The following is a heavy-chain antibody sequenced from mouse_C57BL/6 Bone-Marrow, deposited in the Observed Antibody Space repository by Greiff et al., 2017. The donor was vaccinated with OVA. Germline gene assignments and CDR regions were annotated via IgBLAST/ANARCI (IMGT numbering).Heavy chain of an antibody. CDR1: GFSLTSYG. CDR2: IWSGGST. CDR3: AKKGPAYYGSSYRYFDV. J-gene: IGHJ1*03. V-gene: IGHV2-4*01. Sequence: QVQLKQSGPGLVQPSQSLSITCTVSGFSLTSYGVHWVRQPPGKGLEWLGVIWSGGSTDYNAAFISSLSISKDNSKSQVFFKMNSLQADVTAIYYCAKKGPAYYGSSYRYFDVWGTGTTVTVSS. D-gene: IGHD1-1*01.